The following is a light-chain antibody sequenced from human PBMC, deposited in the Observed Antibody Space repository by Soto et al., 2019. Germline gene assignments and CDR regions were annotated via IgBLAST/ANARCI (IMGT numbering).Light chain of an antibody. V-gene: IGKV3-20*01. J-gene: IGKJ3*01. CDR3: QQYGILFT. Sequence: EIVLTQSPGTLSLSPGERATLSCRASQSVSSSYLAWYQQKPGQAPRLLIYGASRRATGIPDRFSGSGSGTDFTLTISRLEPEDFEVYYCQQYGILFTFGPATKVDIK. CDR2: GAS. CDR1: QSVSSSY.